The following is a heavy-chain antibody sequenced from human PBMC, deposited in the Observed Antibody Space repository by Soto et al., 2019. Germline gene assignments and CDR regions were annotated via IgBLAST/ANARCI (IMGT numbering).Heavy chain of an antibody. V-gene: IGHV4-30-4*01. CDR1: GCSIAGVSYY. D-gene: IGHD6-19*01. CDR2: IPSRVRP. CDR3: VRDQSSGDALAP. J-gene: IGHJ5*02. Sequence: SSTLPLTCSFSGCSIAGVSYYWIWVRQPPGKGLEWIGYIPSRVRPFYNPSLTSRGTISADSSKNQLSLQLTSVTAADTAGYYRVRDQSSGDALAPGGQG.